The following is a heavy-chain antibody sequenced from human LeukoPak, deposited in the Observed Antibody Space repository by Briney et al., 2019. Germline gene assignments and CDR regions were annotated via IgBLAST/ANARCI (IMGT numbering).Heavy chain of an antibody. J-gene: IGHJ4*02. V-gene: IGHV3-33*01. CDR3: AGSIAVAGTIDY. D-gene: IGHD6-19*01. CDR1: GFTFSSYG. CDR2: IWYDGSNK. Sequence: GRSLRVSCAASGFTFSSYGMHWVRQAPGKGLEWVAVIWYDGSNKYYADSVKGRFTISRGNSKNTLYLQMNSLRAEDTAVYYCAGSIAVAGTIDYWGQGTLVTVSS.